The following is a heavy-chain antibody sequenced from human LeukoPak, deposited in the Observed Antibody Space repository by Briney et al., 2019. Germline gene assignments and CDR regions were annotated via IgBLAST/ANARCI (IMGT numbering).Heavy chain of an antibody. Sequence: GGSLRLSCAASGFTFSSYGMHWVRQAPGKGLEWVAVISYDGSNKYYADSVKGRFTISRDNSKNTLYLQMNSLRAEDTAVYYCARDKYYDSSGYPADWGQGTLVTVSS. CDR3: ARDKYYDSSGYPAD. CDR1: GFTFSSYG. D-gene: IGHD3-22*01. J-gene: IGHJ4*02. V-gene: IGHV3-30*03. CDR2: ISYDGSNK.